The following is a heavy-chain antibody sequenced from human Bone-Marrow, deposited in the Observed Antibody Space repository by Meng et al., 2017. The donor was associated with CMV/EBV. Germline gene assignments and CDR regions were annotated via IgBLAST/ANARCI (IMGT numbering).Heavy chain of an antibody. CDR3: ARPYYDFWSGYYPVAYYYGMDV. Sequence: ASVKVSCKASGYTFTGYYMHWVRQAPGQGLEWMGWINPNSGGTNYAKKFQGRVTMTTDTSTSTAYMELRSLRSDDTAVYYCARPYYDFWSGYYPVAYYYGMDVWGQGTTVTVSS. CDR1: GYTFTGYY. CDR2: INPNSGGT. J-gene: IGHJ6*02. D-gene: IGHD3-3*01. V-gene: IGHV1-2*02.